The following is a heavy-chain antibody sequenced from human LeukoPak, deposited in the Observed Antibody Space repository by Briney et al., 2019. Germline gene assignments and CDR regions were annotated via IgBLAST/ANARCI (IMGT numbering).Heavy chain of an antibody. J-gene: IGHJ3*02. V-gene: IGHV4-59*01. CDR3: ASVRWGAFDI. CDR2: IYYSGST. D-gene: IGHD1-26*01. CDR1: GGSISSYY. Sequence: SETLSLTCTVSGGSISSYYWSWIRRPPGKGLEWIGYIYYSGSTNYNPSLKSRVTISVDTSKNQFSLKLSSVTAADTAVYYCASVRWGAFDIWGQGTMVTVSS.